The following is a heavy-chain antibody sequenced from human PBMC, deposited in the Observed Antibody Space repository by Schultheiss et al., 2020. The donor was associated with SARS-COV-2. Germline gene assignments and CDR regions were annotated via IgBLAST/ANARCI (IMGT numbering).Heavy chain of an antibody. J-gene: IGHJ5*02. V-gene: IGHV3-NL1*01. CDR1: GFTFSSYG. CDR3: ARDYGSYYYGSGSYQPNWFDP. D-gene: IGHD3-10*01. Sequence: GGSLRLSCAASGFTFSSYGMHWVRQAPGKGLEWVSVIYSGGSTYYADSVKGRFTISRDNSKNTLYLQMNSLRAEDTAVYYCARDYGSYYYGSGSYQPNWFDPWGQGTLVTVSS. CDR2: IYSGGST.